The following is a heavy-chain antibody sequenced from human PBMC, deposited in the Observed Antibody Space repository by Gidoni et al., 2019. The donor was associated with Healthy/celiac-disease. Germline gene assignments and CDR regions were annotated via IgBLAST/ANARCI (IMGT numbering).Heavy chain of an antibody. V-gene: IGHV2-5*02. J-gene: IGHJ4*02. CDR2: IYWDDDK. CDR3: ARKEPMSPGLSGKDYFDY. Sequence: QITLKESGPTLVKPTQTLTLTCTFSGFSLSTSGVGVGWIRQPPGKALEWLALIYWDDDKRYSPSLKSRLTITKDTSKNQVVLTMTNMDPVDTATYYCARKEPMSPGLSGKDYFDYWGQGTLVTVSS. D-gene: IGHD3-22*01. CDR1: GFSLSTSGVG.